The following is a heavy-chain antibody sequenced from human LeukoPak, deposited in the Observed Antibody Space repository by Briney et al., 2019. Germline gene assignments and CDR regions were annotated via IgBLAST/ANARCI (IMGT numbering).Heavy chain of an antibody. Sequence: GGSLRLSCAASGFTFSNSWMTWVRQAPGKGLEWVANINQDGSKKTYVDSVKGRFSISRDNAKNSLYLQMNSLRAEDTAVYDCATAPAAADSCWGQGTLVAVSS. CDR2: INQDGSKK. J-gene: IGHJ4*02. D-gene: IGHD6-25*01. CDR1: GFTFSNSW. CDR3: ATAPAAADSC. V-gene: IGHV3-7*01.